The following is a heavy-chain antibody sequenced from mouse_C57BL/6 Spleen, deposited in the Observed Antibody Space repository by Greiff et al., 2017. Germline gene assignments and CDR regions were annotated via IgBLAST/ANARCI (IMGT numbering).Heavy chain of an antibody. D-gene: IGHD2-4*01. V-gene: IGHV1-26*01. CDR1: GYTFTDYY. CDR3: ARSYYDYDGYFDV. Sequence: EVKLQQSGPELVKPGASVKISCKASGYTFTDYYMNWVKQSHGKSLEWIGDINPNNGGTSYNQKFKGKATLTVDKSSSTAYMELRSLTSEDSAVYYCARSYYDYDGYFDVWGTGTTVTVSS. CDR2: INPNNGGT. J-gene: IGHJ1*03.